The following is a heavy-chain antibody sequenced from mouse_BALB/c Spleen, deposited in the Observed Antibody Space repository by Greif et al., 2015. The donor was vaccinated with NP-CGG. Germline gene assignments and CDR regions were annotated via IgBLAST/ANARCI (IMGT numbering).Heavy chain of an antibody. CDR2: IYPGSGST. Sequence: LQQSGSELVRPGASVKLSCKASGYTFTSYWMHWVKQMPGQGLEWIGNIYPGSGSTNYDEKFKSKSTLTVDTSSSTAYMQLSILTSEDSAVYYCTKLGGGAYWGQGTLVTVSA. V-gene: IGHV1S22*01. D-gene: IGHD4-1*01. CDR1: GYTFTSYW. CDR3: TKLGGGAY. J-gene: IGHJ3*01.